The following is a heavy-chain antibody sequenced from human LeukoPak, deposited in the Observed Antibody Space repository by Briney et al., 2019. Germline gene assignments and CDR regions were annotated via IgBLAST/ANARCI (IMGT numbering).Heavy chain of an antibody. CDR1: GFTFSSYA. Sequence: PGGSLRLSCAASGFTFSSYAMSWVRQAQGKWLEWVSAISGSGGSTYYADSVKGRLTISRDNSKNTLYLQMNSLRAEDTAVYYCAKFPDLVQFDCWGQGTLVTVSS. J-gene: IGHJ4*02. CDR2: ISGSGGST. V-gene: IGHV3-23*01. CDR3: AKFPDLVQFDC. D-gene: IGHD2-8*02.